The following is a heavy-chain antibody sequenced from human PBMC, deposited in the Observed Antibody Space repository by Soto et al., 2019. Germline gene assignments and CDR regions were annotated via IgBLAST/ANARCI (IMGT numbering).Heavy chain of an antibody. CDR3: ADGVFGVVIFDY. CDR1: GFTFSSYA. V-gene: IGHV3-23*01. D-gene: IGHD3-3*01. CDR2: ISGSGGST. J-gene: IGHJ4*02. Sequence: EVQLLESGGGLVQPGGSLRLSCAASGFTFSSYAMSWVRQAPGKGLEWVSAISGSGGSTYYADSVKGRFTISRDNSKNTLYLQMNSLRAEDTAVYYCADGVFGVVIFDYWGQGTLVTVSS.